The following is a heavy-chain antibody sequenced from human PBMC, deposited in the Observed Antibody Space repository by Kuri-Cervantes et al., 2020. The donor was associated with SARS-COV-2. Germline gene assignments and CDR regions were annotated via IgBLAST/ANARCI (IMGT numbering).Heavy chain of an antibody. V-gene: IGHV3-30*14. CDR2: ISYDGSNK. J-gene: IGHJ4*02. D-gene: IGHD2-21*01. CDR1: GFTFSSYA. CDR3: ARGRVGVQDF. Sequence: GGSLRLSCAASGFTFSSYAMHWVRQAPGKGLEWVAVISYDGSNKYYAESVKGRFTISRDNSKNTLYLQMNNMRREDTAVYFCARGRVGVQDFWGQETLVTVSS.